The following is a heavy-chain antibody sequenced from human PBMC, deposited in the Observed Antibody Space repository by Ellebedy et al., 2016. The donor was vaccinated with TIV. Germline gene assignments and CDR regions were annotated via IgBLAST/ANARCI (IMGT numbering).Heavy chain of an antibody. CDR3: ARAEREGYCSGGSCSTWFDP. Sequence: SETLSLXCTVSGGSIRRGGYYWSWIRQHPGKGLEWIGYIDYSGSTYYNPSLKSRLKISVDTSKNQFSLRLSAVTAADTDVYYCARAEREGYCSGGSCSTWFDPWGQGTLVTVSS. D-gene: IGHD2-15*01. CDR1: GGSIRRGGYY. CDR2: IDYSGST. J-gene: IGHJ5*02. V-gene: IGHV4-31*03.